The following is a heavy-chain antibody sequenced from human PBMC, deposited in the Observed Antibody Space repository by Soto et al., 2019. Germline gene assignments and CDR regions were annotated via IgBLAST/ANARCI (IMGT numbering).Heavy chain of an antibody. CDR3: ARGLIVVVVAANPNWFDP. Sequence: PSETLSLTCAVYGGSFSGYYWSWIRQPPGKGLEWIGEINHSGSTNYNPSLKSRVTISVDTSKNQFSLKLSSVTAADTAVYYCARGLIVVVVAANPNWFDPWGQGTLVTVSS. D-gene: IGHD2-15*01. J-gene: IGHJ5*02. CDR1: GGSFSGYY. CDR2: INHSGST. V-gene: IGHV4-34*01.